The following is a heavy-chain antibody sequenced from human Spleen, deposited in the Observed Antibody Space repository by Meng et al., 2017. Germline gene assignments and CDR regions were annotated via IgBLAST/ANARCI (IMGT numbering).Heavy chain of an antibody. Sequence: EVQLVQSGGGLMQPGGSLRLSCAASGFVLSSTFITWVRQIPGNGLEFVSVTYNDDSARYVDSVKGRFTVSRDYSKNTVYLQMNSLRVDDTAVYYCVKPPPYADYWGQGTLVTVSS. J-gene: IGHJ4*02. CDR3: VKPPPYADY. CDR1: GFVLSSTF. V-gene: IGHV3-53*01. CDR2: TYNDDSA. D-gene: IGHD3-16*01.